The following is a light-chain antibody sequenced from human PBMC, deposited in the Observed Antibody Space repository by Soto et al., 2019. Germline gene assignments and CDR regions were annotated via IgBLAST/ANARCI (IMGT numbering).Light chain of an antibody. Sequence: QSALTQPASVSGSPGQSITISCTGISSDVGGYNYVSWYQQHPGKAPKLMIYEVSNRPSGVSNRFSGSKSGNTASLIISGLQVEDEADYYCSSYTSSTTWVFGGGTKLTVL. J-gene: IGLJ3*02. CDR1: SSDVGGYNY. CDR2: EVS. V-gene: IGLV2-14*01. CDR3: SSYTSSTTWV.